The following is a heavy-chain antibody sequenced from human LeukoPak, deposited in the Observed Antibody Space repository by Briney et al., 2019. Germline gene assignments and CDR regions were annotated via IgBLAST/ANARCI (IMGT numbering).Heavy chain of an antibody. CDR1: GFTFSSYA. CDR3: ARSRGTGYSSSNAFDY. J-gene: IGHJ4*02. V-gene: IGHV3-53*01. D-gene: IGHD6-13*01. Sequence: PGGSLRLSCAASGFTFSSYAMSWVRQAPGKGLEWVSVIYSGGSTYYADSVKGRFTISRDNSKNTLYLQMNSLRAEDTAVYYCARSRGTGYSSSNAFDYWGQGTLVTVSS. CDR2: IYSGGST.